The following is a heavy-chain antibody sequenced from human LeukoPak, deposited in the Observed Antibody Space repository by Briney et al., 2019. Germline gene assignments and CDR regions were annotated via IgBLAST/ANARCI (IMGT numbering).Heavy chain of an antibody. D-gene: IGHD1-26*01. CDR2: YIPMFGTA. CDR3: AGASSKWELSF. Sequence: SVKVSCKASGGTFSRYAISWVRQAPGQGLEWMGSYIPMFGTAEYAQNFQNTVTITADESTSTFSMEGSSLRPEDTAVYFCAGASSKWELSFWGQGTLVTVSS. V-gene: IGHV1-69*13. J-gene: IGHJ4*02. CDR1: GGTFSRYA.